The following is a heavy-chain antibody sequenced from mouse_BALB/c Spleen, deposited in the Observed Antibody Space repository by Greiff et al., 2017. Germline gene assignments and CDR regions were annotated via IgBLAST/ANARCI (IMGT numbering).Heavy chain of an antibody. CDR1: GFNIKDYY. Sequence: VQLQQSGAELVRPGALVKLSCKASGFNIKDYYMHWVKQSPEQGLEWIGWIDPENGNTIYDPKFQGQASITADTSSNTAYLQLSSLTSEDTAVYYCARVGNVYYAMDYWGQGTSATVSS. V-gene: IGHV14-1*02. CDR3: ARVGNVYYAMDY. CDR2: IDPENGNT. D-gene: IGHD2-1*01. J-gene: IGHJ4*01.